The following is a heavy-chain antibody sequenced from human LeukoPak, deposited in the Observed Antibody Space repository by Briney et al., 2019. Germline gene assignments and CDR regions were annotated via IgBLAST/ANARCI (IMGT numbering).Heavy chain of an antibody. J-gene: IGHJ4*02. Sequence: SETLSLTCTVSGDSVSNYYWSWLRQPPGKRLEWIGHSSYSGSTKYNPSLNSRVTLSVDTSKNQPSLKLSSVTAADTAVYYCARHVGNTLYFLDYWGQGILVTVSS. CDR3: ARHVGNTLYFLDY. CDR2: SSYSGST. CDR1: GDSVSNYY. D-gene: IGHD1/OR15-1a*01. V-gene: IGHV4-59*08.